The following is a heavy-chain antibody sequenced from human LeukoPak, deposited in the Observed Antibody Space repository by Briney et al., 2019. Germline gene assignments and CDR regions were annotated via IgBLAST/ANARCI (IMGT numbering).Heavy chain of an antibody. CDR2: ITWDGGST. CDR1: GFSFHDYT. Sequence: GGSLRLSCAASGFSFHDYTMYWVRQAPGKGLEWVSLITWDGGSTSYADSVKGRFTISRDNSKNTLYLQMNSLRAEDTAVYYCARHYSGSSWYNWFDPWGQGTLVTVSS. J-gene: IGHJ5*02. V-gene: IGHV3-43*01. D-gene: IGHD1-26*01. CDR3: ARHYSGSSWYNWFDP.